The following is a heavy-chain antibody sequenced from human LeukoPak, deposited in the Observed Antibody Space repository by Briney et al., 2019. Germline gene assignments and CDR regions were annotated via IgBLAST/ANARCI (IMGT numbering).Heavy chain of an antibody. V-gene: IGHV4-4*07. CDR3: ARGGYCSGGSCYAS. J-gene: IGHJ5*02. CDR2: IYTSGST. Sequence: SETLSLTCTVSGGSISSYYWSWIRQPAGKGLEWIGRIYTSGSTNYHTSLKSRVTMSVDTSKNQSSLKLRPVPAAGTAVYYCARGGYCSGGSCYASWGQGTLVTVSS. CDR1: GGSISSYY. D-gene: IGHD2-15*01.